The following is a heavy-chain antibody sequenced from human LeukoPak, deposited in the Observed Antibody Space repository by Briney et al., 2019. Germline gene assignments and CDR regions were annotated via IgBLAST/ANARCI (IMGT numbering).Heavy chain of an antibody. Sequence: GASVKVSCKASGGTFSSYAISWVRQAPGQGLEWMGGIIPIFGTVNYAQKFQGRVTITADKSTSTAYMELSSLRSGDTAVYFCARSLFRFLEWSYRSYYYYYMDVWGKGTTVTVSS. CDR3: ARSLFRFLEWSYRSYYYYYMDV. V-gene: IGHV1-69*06. D-gene: IGHD3-3*01. CDR1: GGTFSSYA. J-gene: IGHJ6*03. CDR2: IIPIFGTV.